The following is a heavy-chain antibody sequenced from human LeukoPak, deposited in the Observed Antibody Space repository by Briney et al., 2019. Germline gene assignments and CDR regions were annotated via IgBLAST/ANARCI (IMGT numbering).Heavy chain of an antibody. J-gene: IGHJ1*01. CDR2: IRSKVSSYAT. D-gene: IGHD6-19*01. CDR3: TSPQADSGATYFRH. CDR1: GFTFSGST. Sequence: AGGSLRLSCAASGFTFSGSTMHWVCQASGKGLEWIGRIRSKVSSYATAYAASVKGRFTISRDDAKNTAYLQMDSLKTEDTAVYYCTSPQADSGATYFRHWGQGTLVTVSS. V-gene: IGHV3-73*01.